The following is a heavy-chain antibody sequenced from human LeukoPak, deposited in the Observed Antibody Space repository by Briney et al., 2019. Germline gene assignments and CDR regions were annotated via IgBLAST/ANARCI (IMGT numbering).Heavy chain of an antibody. D-gene: IGHD3-10*01. Sequence: GGSLRLSCAASGFTFSSYAMSWVRQAPGEGLEWVSTVSGSNGNTHYADSVKGRFTISRDNSKNTLYLQMNSLRAEDTAVYYCARDYNCWGQGTLVTVSS. CDR1: GFTFSSYA. V-gene: IGHV3-23*01. CDR3: ARDYNC. CDR2: VSGSNGNT. J-gene: IGHJ4*02.